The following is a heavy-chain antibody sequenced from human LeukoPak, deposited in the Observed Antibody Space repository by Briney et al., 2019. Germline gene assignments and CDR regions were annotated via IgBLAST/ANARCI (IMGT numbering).Heavy chain of an antibody. Sequence: GGSLRLSCAASGFTVSSNYMSWVRQAPGKGLEWVSVIYSGGSTYYADSVKGRFTTSRDNSKNTLYLQMNNLRAEDTAVYYCASLGYCSGGSCYFDYWGQGTLVTVSS. V-gene: IGHV3-53*01. D-gene: IGHD2-15*01. CDR2: IYSGGST. CDR1: GFTVSSNY. J-gene: IGHJ4*02. CDR3: ASLGYCSGGSCYFDY.